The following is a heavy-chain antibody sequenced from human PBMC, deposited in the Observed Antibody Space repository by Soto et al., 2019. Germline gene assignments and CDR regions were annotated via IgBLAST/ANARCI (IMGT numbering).Heavy chain of an antibody. J-gene: IGHJ4*02. V-gene: IGHV2-5*02. Sequence: QITLNESGPTVVKPAETLTLTCTFSGFSLTTSGVGVGWIRQSPGTAPEWLALIYWDDDKRYSACLKSRLTITKDTSKNQVVLTMASVDPADTATYYCAHRILRTVFGLVTTTAIYFDFWGQGTPVVVSS. D-gene: IGHD3-3*01. CDR2: IYWDDDK. CDR3: AHRILRTVFGLVTTTAIYFDF. CDR1: GFSLTTSGVG.